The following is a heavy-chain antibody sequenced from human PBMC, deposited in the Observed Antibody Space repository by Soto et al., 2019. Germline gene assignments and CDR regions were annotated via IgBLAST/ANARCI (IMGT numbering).Heavy chain of an antibody. V-gene: IGHV5-51*01. D-gene: IGHD2-8*01. Sequence: GESLKISCKGSGYRFSSYWIAWVRQMPGKGLEWMGIIYPGDSDTRYSPSFEGQVTISADKSNSTAYLQWSSLKASGTAMYYCARQESNGAYYYYGMDVWGQGTTVTVSS. CDR2: IYPGDSDT. CDR3: ARQESNGAYYYYGMDV. CDR1: GYRFSSYW. J-gene: IGHJ6*02.